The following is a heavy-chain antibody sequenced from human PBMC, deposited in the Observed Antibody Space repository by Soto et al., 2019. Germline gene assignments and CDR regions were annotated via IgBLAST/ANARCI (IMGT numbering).Heavy chain of an antibody. CDR3: AREGNGYDKENPYYYYGMDL. CDR1: GGTFSIYT. Sequence: ASVKVSCKASGGTFSIYTISWVRQAPGQGLEWMGGIIPLYGTTNYAQKFQGRVTITADESTSTAYMRLSSLRSEDTAVYYCAREGNGYDKENPYYYYGMDLWGQGTTVTVSS. J-gene: IGHJ6*02. D-gene: IGHD5-12*01. CDR2: IIPLYGTT. V-gene: IGHV1-69*13.